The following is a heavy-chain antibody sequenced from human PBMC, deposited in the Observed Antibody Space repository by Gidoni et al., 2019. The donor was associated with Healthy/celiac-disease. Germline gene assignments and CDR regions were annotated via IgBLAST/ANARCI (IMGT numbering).Heavy chain of an antibody. CDR1: GFTFSNAW. CDR3: TTGIVGALNADY. V-gene: IGHV3-15*01. J-gene: IGHJ4*02. Sequence: EVQLVESGGGLVKPGGSLRLSCAASGFTFSNAWMSWVRQAPGKGLEWVCRIKSKTDGGTTDYAAPVKGRFTISRDDSKNTLYLQMNSLKTEDTAVYYCTTGIVGALNADYWGQGTLVTVSS. D-gene: IGHD1-26*01. CDR2: IKSKTDGGTT.